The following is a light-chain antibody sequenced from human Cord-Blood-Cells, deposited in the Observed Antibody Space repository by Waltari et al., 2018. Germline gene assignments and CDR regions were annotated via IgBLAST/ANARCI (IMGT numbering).Light chain of an antibody. CDR2: GAS. J-gene: IGKJ1*01. V-gene: IGKV3-15*01. Sequence: EIVMTQSPATLSGPPGERATLSCRASQSVSSNLAWYQQKPGQAPRLLIYGASTRATGIPARFSGSGSGTEFTLTISSLQSEDFAVYYCQQYNNWPPWTFGQGTKVEIK. CDR3: QQYNNWPPWT. CDR1: QSVSSN.